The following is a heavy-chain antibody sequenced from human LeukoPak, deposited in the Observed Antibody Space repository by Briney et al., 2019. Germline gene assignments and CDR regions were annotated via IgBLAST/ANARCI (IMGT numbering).Heavy chain of an antibody. CDR1: GYTFTGYY. D-gene: IGHD2-2*02. J-gene: IGHJ5*02. CDR3: ARADYCDSTTCYRFDP. V-gene: IGHV1-2*02. CDR2: INPSSGST. Sequence: ASVKVSCKASGYTFTGYYMHWVRQAPGQGLEWMGWINPSSGSTKYARKFQGRVTMTRDTSIITAYMEPSRLRSDDTAVYYCARADYCDSTTCYRFDPWGQGTLVTVSS.